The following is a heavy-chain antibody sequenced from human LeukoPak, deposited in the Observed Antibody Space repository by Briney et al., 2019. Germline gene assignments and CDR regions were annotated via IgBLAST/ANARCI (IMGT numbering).Heavy chain of an antibody. V-gene: IGHV4-34*01. CDR3: ARSAYTGGVFEN. Sequence: SETLSLTCAVYGGSFSGYYWSWIRQPPGKGLEWIGEINHSGSTNYNPSLKSRVTISVDTSKNQFSLKLSSVTAADTAVYYCARSAYTGGVFENWGQGTLVTVSS. J-gene: IGHJ4*02. D-gene: IGHD2-8*02. CDR2: INHSGST. CDR1: GGSFSGYY.